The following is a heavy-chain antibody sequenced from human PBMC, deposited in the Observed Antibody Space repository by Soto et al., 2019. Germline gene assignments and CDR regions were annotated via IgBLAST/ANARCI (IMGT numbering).Heavy chain of an antibody. D-gene: IGHD6-13*01. Sequence: GGSLRLSCAASGFTFSSYSMNWVRQAPGKGLEWVSYISSSSSTIYYADSVKGRFTISRDNAKNSLYLQMNSLRDEDTAVYYCARDRRQQLVPNYYGMDVWGQGTTVTVSS. V-gene: IGHV3-48*02. J-gene: IGHJ6*02. CDR1: GFTFSSYS. CDR3: ARDRRQQLVPNYYGMDV. CDR2: ISSSSSTI.